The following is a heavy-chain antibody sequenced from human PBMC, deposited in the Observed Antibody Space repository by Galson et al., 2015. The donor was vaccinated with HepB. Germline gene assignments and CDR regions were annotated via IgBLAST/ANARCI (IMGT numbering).Heavy chain of an antibody. D-gene: IGHD6-19*01. CDR1: GFTFSNAW. CDR3: TPQTMAGDLDY. J-gene: IGHJ4*02. V-gene: IGHV3-15*01. CDR2: IKSKTDGGTT. Sequence: SLRLSCAASGFTFSNAWMSWVRQAPGKGLEWVGRIKSKTDGGTTDYAAPVKGRFTISRDDSKNTLYLQMNSLKTEDTAVYYRTPQTMAGDLDYWGQGTLVTVSS.